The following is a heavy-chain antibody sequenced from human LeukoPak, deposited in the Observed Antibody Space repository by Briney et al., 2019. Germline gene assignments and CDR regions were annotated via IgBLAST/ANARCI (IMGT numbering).Heavy chain of an antibody. CDR1: GGSISSYY. CDR3: ARHGPSERVYYYMDV. D-gene: IGHD3-10*01. J-gene: IGHJ6*03. Sequence: KTSETLSLTCTLSGGSISSYYWSWIRQPPGKGLEWIGYIYYSGSTNYNPSLKSRVTILVDTSKKQFSLRLSSVTAADTAVYYCARHGPSERVYYYMDVWGKGTTVTVSS. V-gene: IGHV4-59*08. CDR2: IYYSGST.